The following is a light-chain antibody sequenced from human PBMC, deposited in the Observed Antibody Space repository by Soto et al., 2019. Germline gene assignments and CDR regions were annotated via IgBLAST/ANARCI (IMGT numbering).Light chain of an antibody. CDR1: RDIRNF. CDR3: QQYDNLPLT. V-gene: IGKV1-33*01. J-gene: IGKJ4*01. Sequence: DVQMTQSPSSLSASVGDRITITCQASRDIRNFLNWYQQKPGKAPTVLIYDASNLQTGVPSRFSGSGSGTHFTFTISSLQAEDIATYYCQQYDNLPLTFGGGTKVVIK. CDR2: DAS.